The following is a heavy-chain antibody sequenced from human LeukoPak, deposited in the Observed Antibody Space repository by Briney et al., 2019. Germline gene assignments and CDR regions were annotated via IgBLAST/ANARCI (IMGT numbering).Heavy chain of an antibody. Sequence: GASVKVSCKASGGTFSSYAISWVRQAPGQGLEWMGGIIPISGTANYAQKFQGRVTITADESTSTAYMELSSLRSEDTAVYYCARDDIVVVPAAIDGGYYYYGMDVWGQGTTVTVSS. CDR3: ARDDIVVVPAAIDGGYYYYGMDV. CDR2: IIPISGTA. V-gene: IGHV1-69*13. CDR1: GGTFSSYA. J-gene: IGHJ6*02. D-gene: IGHD2-2*02.